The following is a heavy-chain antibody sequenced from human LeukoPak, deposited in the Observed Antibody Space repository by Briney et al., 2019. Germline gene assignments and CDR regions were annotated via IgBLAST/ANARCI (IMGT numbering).Heavy chain of an antibody. V-gene: IGHV4-34*01. J-gene: IGHJ4*02. CDR2: INHSGST. D-gene: IGHD1-7*01. CDR1: GGSFSGYY. CDR3: ARRGRSSITGTTEVFDY. Sequence: SETLSLTCAVYGGSFSGYYWSWIRQPPGKGLEWIGEINHSGSTNYNPSLKSRVTISVDTSKNQFSLKLSSVTAEDTAVYYCARRGRSSITGTTEVFDYWGQGTLVTVSS.